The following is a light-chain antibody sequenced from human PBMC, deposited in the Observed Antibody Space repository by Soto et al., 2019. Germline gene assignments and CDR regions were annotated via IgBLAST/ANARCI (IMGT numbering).Light chain of an antibody. CDR2: EVN. Sequence: QSARTQPPSASGSPGQSVTISWTGTSSDIGGYNFVSWYQQHPGKAPKLIIYEVNKRPSGVPDRFSGSKSGNTASLTVSGLQADDEGDYYCSSYAGTNNLGVFGGGTKLTVL. CDR1: SSDIGGYNF. J-gene: IGLJ3*02. V-gene: IGLV2-8*01. CDR3: SSYAGTNNLGV.